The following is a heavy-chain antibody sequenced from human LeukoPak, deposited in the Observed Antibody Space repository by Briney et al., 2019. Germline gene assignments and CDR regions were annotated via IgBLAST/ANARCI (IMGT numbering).Heavy chain of an antibody. CDR3: AREGGQWLERSFDH. Sequence: SETLSLTCTVSGGSISSSSYHWGWIRQPPGKGLEWIGNIYYSGSTYYNPSLNSRVTISVDTAKNQFSLKLTSVTAADTAVYYCAREGGQWLERSFDHWGQGTLVTVSS. V-gene: IGHV4-39*07. D-gene: IGHD6-19*01. J-gene: IGHJ4*02. CDR1: GGSISSSSYH. CDR2: IYYSGST.